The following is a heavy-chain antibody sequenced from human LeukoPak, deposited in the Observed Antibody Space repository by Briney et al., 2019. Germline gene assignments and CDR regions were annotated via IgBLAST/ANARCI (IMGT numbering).Heavy chain of an antibody. Sequence: GGSLRLSCAASGFTFSTYAMSWVRQAPGKGLEWVSAISGSGCSKYYADSVKGRFTISRDNSKNPLYLQMNSLRAEDTAVYFCANSLQPHRVEMPRIDYWGQGTLVTVSS. D-gene: IGHD5-24*01. CDR2: ISGSGCSK. V-gene: IGHV3-23*01. CDR3: ANSLQPHRVEMPRIDY. J-gene: IGHJ4*02. CDR1: GFTFSTYA.